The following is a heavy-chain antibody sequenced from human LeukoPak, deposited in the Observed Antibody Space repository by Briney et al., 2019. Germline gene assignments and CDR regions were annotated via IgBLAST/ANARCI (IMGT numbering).Heavy chain of an antibody. D-gene: IGHD6-19*01. V-gene: IGHV1-18*04. CDR1: GYTFTGYY. Sequence: ASVKVSCKASGYTFTGYYIHWVRQAPGQGLEWMGWISGYNGNTNYAEKLQGRVTVTTDTSTSTAYMELRSLRSDDTAVYYCARVRSGWYSEDAFDIWGQGTMVTVSS. J-gene: IGHJ3*02. CDR2: ISGYNGNT. CDR3: ARVRSGWYSEDAFDI.